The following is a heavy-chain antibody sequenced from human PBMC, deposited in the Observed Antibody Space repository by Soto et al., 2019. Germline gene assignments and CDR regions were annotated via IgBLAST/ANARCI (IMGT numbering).Heavy chain of an antibody. CDR3: AKGDYGGNSPYWYFDL. Sequence: EVQLLESGGGLVQPGGSRTVSCAASGFNFNNYAMTWVRQAPGKGLEWVSSITGSGGITYYADSVKGRFTISRDNSKNNLLLRMTSLRAEDTATYYCAKGDYGGNSPYWYFDLLGRGTLVTVSS. V-gene: IGHV3-23*01. J-gene: IGHJ2*01. CDR1: GFNFNNYA. CDR2: ITGSGGIT. D-gene: IGHD4-17*01.